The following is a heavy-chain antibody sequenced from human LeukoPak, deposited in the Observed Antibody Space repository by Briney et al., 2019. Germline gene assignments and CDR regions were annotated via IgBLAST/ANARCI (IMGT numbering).Heavy chain of an antibody. V-gene: IGHV1-69*13. CDR2: IIPIFGTA. J-gene: IGHJ2*01. Sequence: GASVKVSCKASGGTFSSYAISWVRLAPGQGREWMGGIIPIFGTANYAQKFQGRVTITADESTSTAYMELSSLRSEDTAVYYCAVGAGYCSSTSCGNWYFDLWGRGTLVTVSS. CDR3: AVGAGYCSSTSCGNWYFDL. CDR1: GGTFSSYA. D-gene: IGHD2-2*03.